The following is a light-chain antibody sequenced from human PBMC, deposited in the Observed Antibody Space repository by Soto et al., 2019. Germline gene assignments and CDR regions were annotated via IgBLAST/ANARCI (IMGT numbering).Light chain of an antibody. CDR1: TGAVTSGHY. J-gene: IGLJ2*01. CDR3: LLSYSGARV. Sequence: QAVVTQEPSLTVSPGGTVTFTWCSRTGAVTSGHYPYWFQQKPGQAPKTLIYDTTDKHSWTPARFSGSLLGGKAALTLSGAQTEDEADYYCLLSYSGARVFGGGTQLTVL. CDR2: DTT. V-gene: IGLV7-46*01.